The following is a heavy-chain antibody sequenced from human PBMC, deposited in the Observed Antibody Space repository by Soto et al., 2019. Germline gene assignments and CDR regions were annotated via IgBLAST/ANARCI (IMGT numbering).Heavy chain of an antibody. D-gene: IGHD2-2*01. V-gene: IGHV1-46*01. CDR2: INPSGGST. J-gene: IGHJ5*02. Sequence: GASVKVSCKASGYTFTSYYMHWVRQAPGQGLEWMGIINPSGGSTSYAQKFQGRITMTRDTSTSTVYMELSSLRSEDTAVYYCARVYKYCSSTSCYVFPLDPWGQGTLVTVSS. CDR1: GYTFTSYY. CDR3: ARVYKYCSSTSCYVFPLDP.